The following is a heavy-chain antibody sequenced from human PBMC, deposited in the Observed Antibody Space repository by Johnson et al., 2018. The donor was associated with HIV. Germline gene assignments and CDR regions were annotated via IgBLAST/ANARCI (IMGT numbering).Heavy chain of an antibody. J-gene: IGHJ3*02. CDR2: IYSGGST. V-gene: IGHV3-66*01. Sequence: EQLVESGGGLVQPGGSLRLSCAASGFTVSSNYMSWVRQAPGKGLEWVSVIYSGGSTHFADSVTGRFTFSRDNSKNTLYRQMKRLRADDTAVYYCARAWRDGYTCDVFDIWGQGTMVTVSS. CDR1: GFTVSSNY. D-gene: IGHD5-24*01. CDR3: ARAWRDGYTCDVFDI.